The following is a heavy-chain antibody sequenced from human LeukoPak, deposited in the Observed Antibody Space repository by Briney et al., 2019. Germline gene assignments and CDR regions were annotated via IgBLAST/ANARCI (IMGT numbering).Heavy chain of an antibody. CDR3: ARDGDGPSSGNYDILPGYSDY. D-gene: IGHD3-9*01. V-gene: IGHV3-48*03. J-gene: IGHJ4*02. CDR1: GFIFSRFE. CDR2: NSSSGSNI. Sequence: GGSLTLSCAPSGFIFSRFEVKWVRPAPGKGREWVSYNSSSGSNIYYADSVKGRFTISRDNAKNSLYLQKNSLRAEDTAVYYCARDGDGPSSGNYDILPGYSDYWGQGTLVTVSS.